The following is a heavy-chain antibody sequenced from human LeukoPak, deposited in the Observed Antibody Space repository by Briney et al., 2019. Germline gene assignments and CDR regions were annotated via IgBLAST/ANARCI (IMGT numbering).Heavy chain of an antibody. Sequence: SQSLSLTCPVSGGSISGYYWSWIRQPPGKGQEWIGFLYYSGSTNYNPSIKSRVTISVDTSRNQFSLKLSSVTAVDTAVYYCARHLAARLGGARFSDYWGQGTLVTVS. CDR2: LYYSGST. J-gene: IGHJ4*02. CDR3: ARHLAARLGGARFSDY. CDR1: GGSISGYY. D-gene: IGHD2-21*01. V-gene: IGHV4-59*08.